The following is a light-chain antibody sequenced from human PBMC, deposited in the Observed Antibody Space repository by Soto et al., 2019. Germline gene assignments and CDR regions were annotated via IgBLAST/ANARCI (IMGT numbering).Light chain of an antibody. V-gene: IGLV2-14*01. CDR3: ATWDDSLNGFYV. CDR2: EVS. Sequence: QSVLTQPASVSGSPGQSITISCTGTSSDVGGYNYVSWYQQHPGKAPKLMIYEVSNRPSGVSNRFSGSKSGTSASLAISGLRSDDEADYFCATWDDSLNGFYVFGTGTKLTVL. J-gene: IGLJ1*01. CDR1: SSDVGGYNY.